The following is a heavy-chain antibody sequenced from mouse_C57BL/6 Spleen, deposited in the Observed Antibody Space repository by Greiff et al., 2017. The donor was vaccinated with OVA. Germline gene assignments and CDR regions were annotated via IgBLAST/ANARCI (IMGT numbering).Heavy chain of an antibody. CDR1: GYSFTDYN. CDR3: AREIYDGYYFDV. J-gene: IGHJ1*03. D-gene: IGHD2-3*01. Sequence: EVKLMESGPELVKPGASVKISCKASGYSFTDYNMNWVKQSTGKSLEWIGVINPNYGTTSYNQKFKGKATLTVDQSSSTAYMQLNSLTSEDSAVYYCAREIYDGYYFDVWGTGTTVTVSS. CDR2: INPNYGTT. V-gene: IGHV1-39*01.